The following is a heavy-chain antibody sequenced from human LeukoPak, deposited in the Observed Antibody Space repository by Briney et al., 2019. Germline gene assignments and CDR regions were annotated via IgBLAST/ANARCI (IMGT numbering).Heavy chain of an antibody. Sequence: GGSLRLSCAASGFTFSSYSMNWVRQAPGKGLEWVSAISGSGGSTYYADSVKGRFTISRDNSKNTLYLQMNSLRAEDTAVYYCAKIGLNGVAPIFDYWGQGTLVTVSS. J-gene: IGHJ4*02. CDR3: AKIGLNGVAPIFDY. D-gene: IGHD3-10*01. CDR1: GFTFSSYS. V-gene: IGHV3-23*01. CDR2: ISGSGGST.